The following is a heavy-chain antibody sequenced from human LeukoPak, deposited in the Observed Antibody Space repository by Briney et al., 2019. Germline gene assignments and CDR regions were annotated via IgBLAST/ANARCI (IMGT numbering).Heavy chain of an antibody. V-gene: IGHV4-59*11. CDR3: ASNSISMNTFDA. J-gene: IGHJ3*01. Sequence: SETLSLTCTVSGDSFTTHYWSWIRQPPGRGLEWIGHISYLGSTNYNPSPKSRVTISIDTSKNKVCLMLTSVTAADMVVYYCASNSISMNTFDAWGQGTMVTVSS. CDR2: ISYLGST. CDR1: GDSFTTHY. D-gene: IGHD3-22*01.